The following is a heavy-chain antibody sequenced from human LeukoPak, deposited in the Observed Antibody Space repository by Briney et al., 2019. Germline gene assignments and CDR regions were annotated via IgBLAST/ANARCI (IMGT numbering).Heavy chain of an antibody. V-gene: IGHV4-39*07. CDR1: DGSISSSSYY. Sequence: SETLSLTCTVSDGSISSSSYYWGWIRQPPGKGLEWIGSIYYSGSTYYNPSLKSRVTISVDTSKNQFSLKLSSVTAADTAVYYCARVKYGDYGPEFDYWGQGTLVTVSS. D-gene: IGHD4-17*01. CDR2: IYYSGST. J-gene: IGHJ4*02. CDR3: ARVKYGDYGPEFDY.